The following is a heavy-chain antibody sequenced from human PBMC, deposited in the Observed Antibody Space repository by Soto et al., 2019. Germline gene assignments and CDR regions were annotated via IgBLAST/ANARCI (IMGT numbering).Heavy chain of an antibody. J-gene: IGHJ6*02. Sequence: ASVKVSCKASGYTFTSYCMHWVRQAPGQGLEWMGIINPSGGSTSYAQKFQGRVTMTRDTSTSTVYMELSSLRSEDTAVYYCARDRPVVRFLEWLSKAYGMDVWGQGTTVTVSS. CDR1: GYTFTSYC. CDR3: ARDRPVVRFLEWLSKAYGMDV. V-gene: IGHV1-46*01. D-gene: IGHD3-3*01. CDR2: INPSGGST.